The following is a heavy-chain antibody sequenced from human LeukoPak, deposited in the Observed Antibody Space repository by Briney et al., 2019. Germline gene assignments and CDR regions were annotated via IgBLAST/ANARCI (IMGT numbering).Heavy chain of an antibody. CDR1: GFTFSSYG. D-gene: IGHD3-22*01. J-gene: IGHJ4*02. V-gene: IGHV3-33*01. CDR3: ARDGRYYYDSSGYQEVPPFDY. CDR2: IWYDGSNK. Sequence: GGSLRLSCAASGFTFSSYGMHWVRQAPGKGLEWVAVIWYDGSNKYYADSVKGRFTISRDNSKNTLYLQMNSLRAEDTAVYYCARDGRYYYDSSGYQEVPPFDYWGQGTLVTVSS.